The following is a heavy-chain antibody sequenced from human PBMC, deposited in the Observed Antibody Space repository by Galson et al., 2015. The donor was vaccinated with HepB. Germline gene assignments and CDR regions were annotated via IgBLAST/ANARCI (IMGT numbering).Heavy chain of an antibody. J-gene: IGHJ4*02. CDR1: GYTFTSYD. Sequence: SVKVSCKASGYTFTSYDIHWVRQATGQGLEWMGWMNPNSGNTGYAQKFQDRVTMTRNTSISTAYMELSSLRSEDTAVYYCARGPRDSSGSHFDYWGQGTLATVSS. CDR2: MNPNSGNT. D-gene: IGHD3-22*01. V-gene: IGHV1-8*01. CDR3: ARGPRDSSGSHFDY.